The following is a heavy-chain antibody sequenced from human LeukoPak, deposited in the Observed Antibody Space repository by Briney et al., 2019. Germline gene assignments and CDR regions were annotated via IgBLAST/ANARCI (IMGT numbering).Heavy chain of an antibody. Sequence: PSETLSLTCAVQGASLRGSYWSWIRQPPGKGLQWIGQIDHSGSTHSIPSLKSRVTISLDTSQSQVSLKVNSMTAADTAVYFCAGGGNGWYFDLWGRGTLVTVSS. D-gene: IGHD1-14*01. CDR1: GASLRGSY. CDR2: IDHSGST. CDR3: AGGGNGWYFDL. V-gene: IGHV4-34*01. J-gene: IGHJ2*01.